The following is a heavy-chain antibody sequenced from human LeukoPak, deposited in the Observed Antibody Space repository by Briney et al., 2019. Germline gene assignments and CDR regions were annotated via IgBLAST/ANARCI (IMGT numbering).Heavy chain of an antibody. CDR2: IYYSGST. Sequence: PSETLSLTCTVSGGSISSSSYYWGWIRQPPGKGLEWIGSIYYSGSTYYNPSLKSRVTISVDTSKNQFSLKLSSVTAADTAVYYCARPWERHDASDIWGQGTMVTVSS. J-gene: IGHJ3*02. D-gene: IGHD1-26*01. CDR1: GGSISSSSYY. V-gene: IGHV4-39*01. CDR3: ARPWERHDASDI.